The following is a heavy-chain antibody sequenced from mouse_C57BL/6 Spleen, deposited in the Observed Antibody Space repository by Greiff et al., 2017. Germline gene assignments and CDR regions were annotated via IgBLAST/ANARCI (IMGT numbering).Heavy chain of an antibody. CDR1: GYSITSGYY. CDR3: ARGDYSNPLDY. D-gene: IGHD2-5*01. V-gene: IGHV3-6*01. Sequence: DVQLQESGPGLVKPSQSLSLTCSVTGYSITSGYYWNWIRQFPGNKLEWMGYISYDGSNNYNPSLKNRISITRDTSKNQFFLKLNSVTTEDTATYYCARGDYSNPLDYWGQGTTLTVSS. CDR2: ISYDGSN. J-gene: IGHJ2*01.